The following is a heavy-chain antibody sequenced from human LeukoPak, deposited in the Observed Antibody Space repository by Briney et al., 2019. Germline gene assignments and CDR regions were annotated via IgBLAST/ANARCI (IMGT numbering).Heavy chain of an antibody. Sequence: PSQTLSLTCAVSGGSISSGGYSWSWIRQPPGKGLEWIGYIYHSGSTYYNPSLKSRVTISVDRSKNQFSLKLSSVTAADTAVYYCARVGYGYILDYWGQGTLVTVSS. CDR3: ARVGYGYILDY. CDR1: GGSISSGGYS. CDR2: IYHSGST. J-gene: IGHJ4*02. D-gene: IGHD5-18*01. V-gene: IGHV4-30-2*01.